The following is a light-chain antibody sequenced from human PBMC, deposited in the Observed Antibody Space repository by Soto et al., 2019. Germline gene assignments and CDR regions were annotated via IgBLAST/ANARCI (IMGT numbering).Light chain of an antibody. CDR3: QQSNNWPYT. V-gene: IGKV3-15*01. CDR2: GAS. J-gene: IGKJ2*01. CDR1: QSVSST. Sequence: EIVMTQSPATLSVSPGERATLSCRASQSVSSTLAWYQQKPGQAPRLLFYGASTRATGLPARFSGSGSGTDFTLTISSLQSEDFAVYYCQQSNNWPYTFGQGTKLEIK.